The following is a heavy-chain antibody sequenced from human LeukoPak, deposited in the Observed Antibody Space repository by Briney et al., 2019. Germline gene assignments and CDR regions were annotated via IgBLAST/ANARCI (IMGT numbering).Heavy chain of an antibody. J-gene: IGHJ6*02. V-gene: IGHV6-1*01. CDR2: TYYRSKWYN. CDR3: ARQRLYQGRGDYYGMDV. CDR1: RDSVSSNSVA. Sequence: SQTLSLTCAISRDSVSSNSVAWNWIRQSPSRGLEWLGRTYYRSKWYNDYAVSVKSRITINPDTSKNQFSLQLNSVTPEDTAVYYCARQRLYQGRGDYYGMDVWGQGTTVTVSS. D-gene: IGHD1-26*01.